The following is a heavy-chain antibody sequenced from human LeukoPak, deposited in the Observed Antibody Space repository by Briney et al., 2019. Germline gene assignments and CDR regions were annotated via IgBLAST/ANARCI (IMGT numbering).Heavy chain of an antibody. Sequence: SGPALVKPTQTLTLTCTSSGFSLTTSGFCVNWIRQVPGKALQSLARIAWDDGNKYNTSLRTRLSISKDTSKNQVVFRMTNMDPVDTGTYFCAREVTSMDVWGQGTTVIVSS. J-gene: IGHJ6*02. CDR2: IAWDDGN. V-gene: IGHV2-70*11. CDR3: AREVTSMDV. D-gene: IGHD2-21*02. CDR1: GFSLTTSGFC.